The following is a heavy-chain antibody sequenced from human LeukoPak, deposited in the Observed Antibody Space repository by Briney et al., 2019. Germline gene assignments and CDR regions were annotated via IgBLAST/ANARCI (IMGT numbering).Heavy chain of an antibody. CDR2: IKQDGSEK. V-gene: IGHV3-7*01. CDR3: WKDLATAMLDF. J-gene: IGHJ6*04. D-gene: IGHD5-18*01. Sequence: ETLSLTCAVYGGSFSGYYWSWIRQPPGKGLEWVANIKQDGSEKDYVDSVKGRFTISRDNAKNSLYLQMNSLRAEDTAVYDWWKDLATAMLDFWGKGTTVTVSS. CDR1: GGSFSGYY.